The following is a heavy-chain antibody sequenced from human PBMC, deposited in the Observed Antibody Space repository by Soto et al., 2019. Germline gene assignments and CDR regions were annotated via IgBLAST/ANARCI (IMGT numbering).Heavy chain of an antibody. CDR3: ARLQLGGDRMLNWFDP. J-gene: IGHJ5*02. CDR1: GYIFTKYG. D-gene: IGHD2-21*02. V-gene: IGHV1-18*01. Sequence: QVQVVQSGPELKKPGASVKVSCKAQGYIFTKYGIGWVRQAPGHGLEWMGLINVYNGDRKVAQKFQDRVSMTTDTATDKGYMELKSLRSGDTAVYYCARLQLGGDRMLNWFDPWGQGTLVTVSS. CDR2: INVYNGDR.